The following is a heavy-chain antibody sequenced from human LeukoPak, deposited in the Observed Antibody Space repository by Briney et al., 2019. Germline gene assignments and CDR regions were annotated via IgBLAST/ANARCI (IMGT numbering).Heavy chain of an antibody. CDR1: GGTFSSFA. CDR3: ASGYYYDTLTGRGNGFYYMDV. D-gene: IGHD3-9*01. V-gene: IGHV1-69*06. Sequence: ASVKVSCKASGGTFSSFAISWVRQAPGQGLEWMGGLIPLFHTVNYAQKFQGRLTISADKSAISTYMELSSLRSEDTAVYYCASGYYYDTLTGRGNGFYYMDVWGKGTTVTVSS. J-gene: IGHJ6*03. CDR2: LIPLFHTV.